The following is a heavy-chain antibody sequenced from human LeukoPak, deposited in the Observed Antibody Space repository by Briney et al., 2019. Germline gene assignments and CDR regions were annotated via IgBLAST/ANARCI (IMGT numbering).Heavy chain of an antibody. V-gene: IGHV3-30*16. CDR1: GFTFSSYA. Sequence: PGGSLSLSCAASGFTFSSYAMTWVRQAPGKGLEWVAVISFEGSSKYYADSVKGRFTISRDDSKNTLYLQMNSLRPEDTAMYYCAKGDCSSPSCWMDYWGQGTLVTVSS. CDR2: ISFEGSSK. D-gene: IGHD2-2*01. J-gene: IGHJ4*02. CDR3: AKGDCSSPSCWMDY.